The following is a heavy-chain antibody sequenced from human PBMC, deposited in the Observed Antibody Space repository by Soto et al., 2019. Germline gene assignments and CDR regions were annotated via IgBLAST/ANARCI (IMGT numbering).Heavy chain of an antibody. CDR3: ARGAYCSGGSCYSDAFDI. V-gene: IGHV3-13*01. D-gene: IGHD2-15*01. CDR2: IGTAGDT. J-gene: IGHJ3*02. CDR1: GFTFSSYD. Sequence: PGGSLRLSCAASGFTFSSYDMHWVRQATGKGLEWVSAIGTAGDTYYPGSVKGRFTISRENAKNSLYLQMNSLRAGDTAVYYCARGAYCSGGSCYSDAFDIWGQGTMVTVSS.